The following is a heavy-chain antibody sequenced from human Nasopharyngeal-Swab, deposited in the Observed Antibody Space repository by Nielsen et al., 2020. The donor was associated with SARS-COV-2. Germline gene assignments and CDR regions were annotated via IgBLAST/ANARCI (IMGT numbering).Heavy chain of an antibody. Sequence: GESLKISCAASGFTFSSYWMSWVRQAPGKGLEWVANIKQDGSEKYYVDSVKGRFTISRDNAKNSPYLQMNSLRAEDTAVYYCARDIRFEEYMDVWGKGITVTVSS. D-gene: IGHD3-10*01. CDR1: GFTFSSYW. CDR3: ARDIRFEEYMDV. J-gene: IGHJ6*03. V-gene: IGHV3-7*03. CDR2: IKQDGSEK.